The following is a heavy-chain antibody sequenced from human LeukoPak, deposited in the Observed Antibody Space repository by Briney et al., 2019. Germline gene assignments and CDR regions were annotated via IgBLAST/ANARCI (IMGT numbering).Heavy chain of an antibody. Sequence: GGSLRLSCAASGFSFGTQVMNWVRQPPGKGLEWVSTVGDSGGATYYSDSVKGRFTISRDNAKNTLYLQMNSLRTEDTALYYCAKFPFGTWIAWGQGTLVTVSS. CDR3: AKFPFGTWIA. CDR1: GFSFGTQV. D-gene: IGHD2-2*03. J-gene: IGHJ4*02. V-gene: IGHV3-23*01. CDR2: VGDSGGAT.